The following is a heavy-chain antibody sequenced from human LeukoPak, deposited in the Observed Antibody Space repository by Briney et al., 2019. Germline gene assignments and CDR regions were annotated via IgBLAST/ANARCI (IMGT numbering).Heavy chain of an antibody. J-gene: IGHJ4*02. CDR3: ARDRVTIFGVAPLFDY. V-gene: IGHV3-48*01. CDR2: ISSSSSTI. CDR1: GFTFSSYS. D-gene: IGHD3-3*01. Sequence: GGSLRLSCAASGFTFSSYSMDWVRQAPGKGLEWVSYISSSSSTIYYADSVKGRFTISRDNAKNSLYLQMNSLRAEDTAVYYCARDRVTIFGVAPLFDYWGQGTLVTVSS.